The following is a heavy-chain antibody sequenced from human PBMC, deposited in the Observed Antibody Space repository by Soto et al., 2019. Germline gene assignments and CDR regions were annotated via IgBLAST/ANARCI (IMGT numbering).Heavy chain of an antibody. J-gene: IGHJ6*02. CDR1: GFTFSSYS. CDR2: ITSDSSII. Sequence: EVQLVESGGGLVQPGGALRLSCAASGFTFSSYSVNWVGQAPGKGLEWLSYITSDSSIISYADSVKGRFTVSRDNAKNSLYLQMNSMRDEDTAVYYCARVGRGVYGMDVWGQGTSVTVSS. CDR3: ARVGRGVYGMDV. D-gene: IGHD2-8*01. V-gene: IGHV3-48*02.